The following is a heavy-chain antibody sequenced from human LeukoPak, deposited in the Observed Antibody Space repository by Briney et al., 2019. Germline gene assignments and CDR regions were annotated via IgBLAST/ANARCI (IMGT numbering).Heavy chain of an antibody. J-gene: IGHJ5*02. V-gene: IGHV4-59*13. CDR3: ARDSSLSIWSGFLGRENWFDP. CDR2: IYYRGST. CDR1: GVSISSYY. D-gene: IGHD3-3*01. Sequence: SETLSLTCTVSGVSISSYYWSWIPQPPGKGLEWIGYIYYRGSTNYNPSLKSRVTISVDTSKNQFSLKLSSVTAADTAVYYCARDSSLSIWSGFLGRENWFDPWGQGTLVTVSS.